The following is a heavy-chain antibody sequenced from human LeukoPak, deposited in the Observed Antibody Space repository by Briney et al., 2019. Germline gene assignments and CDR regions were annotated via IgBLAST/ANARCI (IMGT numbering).Heavy chain of an antibody. CDR2: IYYSGST. V-gene: IGHV4-59*01. CDR1: GGSISSYY. D-gene: IGHD3-3*01. J-gene: IGHJ4*02. CDR3: ARAPDFWSGYFDY. Sequence: SETLSLTCTVSGGSISSYYWSWIRQPPGKGLEWIGYIYYSGSTNYNPSLKSRVTISVDTSKNQFSLKLSSVTAADTAVYSCARAPDFWSGYFDYWGQGTLVTVSS.